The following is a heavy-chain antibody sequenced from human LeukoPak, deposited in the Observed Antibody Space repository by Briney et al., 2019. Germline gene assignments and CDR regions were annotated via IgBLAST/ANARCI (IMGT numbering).Heavy chain of an antibody. V-gene: IGHV4-39*01. Sequence: PSETLPLTCTVSGGSISSSSYYWGWIRQPPGKGLEWIGSIYYSGSTYYNPSLKSRVTISVDTSKNQFSLKLSSVTAADTAVYFCARGPYSYDSSGAFDIWGQGTMVTVSS. J-gene: IGHJ3*02. CDR3: ARGPYSYDSSGAFDI. CDR1: GGSISSSSYY. D-gene: IGHD3-22*01. CDR2: IYYSGST.